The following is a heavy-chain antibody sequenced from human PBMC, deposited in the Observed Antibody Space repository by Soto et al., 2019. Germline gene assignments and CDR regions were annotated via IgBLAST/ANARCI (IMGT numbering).Heavy chain of an antibody. J-gene: IGHJ6*04. D-gene: IGHD3-10*01. Sequence: PGGSLRLSCAASGFTFSSYAMHWVRQAPGKGLEYVSAISSNGGSTYYANSVKGRFTISRDNSKNTLYLQMGSLRAEDMAVYYCARDELWFGDLRWPDVWGKGTTVTVSS. CDR1: GFTFSSYA. CDR3: ARDELWFGDLRWPDV. CDR2: ISSNGGST. V-gene: IGHV3-64*01.